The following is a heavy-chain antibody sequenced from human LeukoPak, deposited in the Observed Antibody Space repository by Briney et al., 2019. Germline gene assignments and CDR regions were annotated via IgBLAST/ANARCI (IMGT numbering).Heavy chain of an antibody. CDR3: ARTSGDNDGNALYFDY. CDR2: IYPGDSDT. D-gene: IGHD4-23*01. CDR1: GYSFTSYW. Sequence: GESLKISCKGSGYSFTSYWIGWVRQMPGKGLEWMGFIYPGDSDTRYSPSFQGHVTFSADKSISTAYLQWSSLKASDTAMYYCARTSGDNDGNALYFDYWGQGTLATVSS. J-gene: IGHJ4*02. V-gene: IGHV5-51*01.